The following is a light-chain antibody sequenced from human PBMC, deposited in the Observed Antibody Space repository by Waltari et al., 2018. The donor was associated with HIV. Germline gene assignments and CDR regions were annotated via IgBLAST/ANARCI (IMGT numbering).Light chain of an antibody. V-gene: IGLV2-14*03. J-gene: IGLJ1*01. CDR3: SSYTSDSTYV. Sequence: MIFHVSNRPSGVSTRFSGSKSGNTASLTISALQAEDEADYYCSSYTSDSTYVFGTGTQVTLL. CDR2: HVS.